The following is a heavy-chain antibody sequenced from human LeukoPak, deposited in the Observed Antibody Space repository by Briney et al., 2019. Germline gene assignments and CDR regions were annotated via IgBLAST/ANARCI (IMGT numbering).Heavy chain of an antibody. CDR2: IYPGDSDT. Sequence: GESLKISCKGSGYSFTSYWIGWVRQMPGKGLEWMGIIYPGDSDTRYSPSFQGQVTISADKSISTAYLQWSSLKASDTAMYYCARQTTVTTYYYYYGMDVWGQGTTVTVSS. V-gene: IGHV5-51*01. CDR3: ARQTTVTTYYYYYGMDV. J-gene: IGHJ6*02. D-gene: IGHD4-17*01. CDR1: GYSFTSYW.